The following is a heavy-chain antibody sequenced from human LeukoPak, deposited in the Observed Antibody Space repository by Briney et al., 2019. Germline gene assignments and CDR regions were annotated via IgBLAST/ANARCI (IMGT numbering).Heavy chain of an antibody. D-gene: IGHD1-14*01. CDR3: ARDQGTLDY. CDR1: GFTFSSYA. Sequence: GGSLRLSCAASGFTFSSYAMHWVRQAPGKELEWVAVISYDGSNKYYADSVKGRFTISRDNSKNTLYLQMNSLRAEDTAVYYCARDQGTLDYWGQGTLVTVSS. CDR2: ISYDGSNK. V-gene: IGHV3-30-3*01. J-gene: IGHJ4*02.